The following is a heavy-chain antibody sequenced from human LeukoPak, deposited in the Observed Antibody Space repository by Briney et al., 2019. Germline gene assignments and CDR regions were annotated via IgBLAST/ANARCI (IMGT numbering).Heavy chain of an antibody. CDR3: ARISYMDV. V-gene: IGHV1-8*01. CDR1: GYTFSIYD. CDR2: MNANSGNT. Sequence: ASVKVSCKASGYTFSIYDIHWVRQAPGQGLEWMGWMNANSGNTNYAQKFQGRVTMTRNTSISTAYMELSSLRSEDTAVYYCARISYMDVWGQGTTVTVSS. J-gene: IGHJ6*03.